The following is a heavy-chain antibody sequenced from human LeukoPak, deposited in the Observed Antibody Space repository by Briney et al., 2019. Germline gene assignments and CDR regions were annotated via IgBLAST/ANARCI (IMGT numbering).Heavy chain of an antibody. Sequence: TLSLTCTVSGGSISSGNSYWSWIRQPPGKGLEWIGYIYYSGTTYYNPSLKSRLIISVDTSKNQFSLKLTSVTAADTALYYCARDMTGYNWFDPWGQGTLVTVSS. CDR3: ARDMTGYNWFDP. D-gene: IGHD1-14*01. CDR2: IYYSGTT. J-gene: IGHJ5*02. V-gene: IGHV4-30-4*08. CDR1: GGSISSGNSY.